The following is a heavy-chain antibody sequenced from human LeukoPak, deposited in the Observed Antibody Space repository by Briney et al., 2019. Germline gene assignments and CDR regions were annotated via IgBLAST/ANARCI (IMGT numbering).Heavy chain of an antibody. V-gene: IGHV4-59*08. D-gene: IGHD3-22*01. CDR1: GGSISSYY. J-gene: IGHJ4*02. Sequence: SETLSLTCTVSGGSISSYYWSWIRQPPGKGLEWIGYIYYSGSTNYNPSLKSRVTISVDTSKNQFSLKLSSVTAADTAVYYCARRDAIVVDTFDYWGQGTLVTVSS. CDR3: ARRDAIVVDTFDY. CDR2: IYYSGST.